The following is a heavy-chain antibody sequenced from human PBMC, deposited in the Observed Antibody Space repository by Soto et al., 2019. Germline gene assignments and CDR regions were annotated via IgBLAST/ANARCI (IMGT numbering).Heavy chain of an antibody. CDR3: SRRAVSRAHVVVPAAPYYYYYYMDV. D-gene: IGHD2-2*01. J-gene: IGHJ6*03. Sequence: GESLKISCKGSGYSFTSYWIGWVRQMPGKGLEWMGIIYPGDSDTRYSPSFQGQVTISADKSISTACLQWSSLKASDTAIYYCSRRAVSRAHVVVPAAPYYYYYYMDVWGKGTTVTVSS. V-gene: IGHV5-51*01. CDR2: IYPGDSDT. CDR1: GYSFTSYW.